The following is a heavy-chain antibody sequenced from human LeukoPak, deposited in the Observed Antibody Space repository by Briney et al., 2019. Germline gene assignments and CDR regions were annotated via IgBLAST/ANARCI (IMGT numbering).Heavy chain of an antibody. Sequence: PSETLSLTCTVSGGSINSSSYYWGWIRQAPGKGLEWVSIIYIGGSTYYADSVKGRFTISRDNSKNTLYLQMNSLRAEDTAVYYCARLNSGSYYAWGQGTLVTVSS. J-gene: IGHJ5*02. D-gene: IGHD1-26*01. CDR1: GGSINSSSYY. CDR3: ARLNSGSYYA. V-gene: IGHV3-66*04. CDR2: IYIGGST.